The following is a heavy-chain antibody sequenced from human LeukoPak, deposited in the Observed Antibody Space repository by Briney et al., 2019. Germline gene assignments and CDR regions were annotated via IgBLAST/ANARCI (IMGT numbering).Heavy chain of an antibody. Sequence: GSSVKVSCKASGGTFSSYAISWVRQAPGQGLEWMGRIIPIFGTANYAQKFQGRVTITTDASTSTAYMELSSLRSEDTAVYYCARSPMGDYDSSGYYWGQGTLVTVSS. CDR3: ARSPMGDYDSSGYY. D-gene: IGHD3-22*01. J-gene: IGHJ4*02. V-gene: IGHV1-69*05. CDR2: IIPIFGTA. CDR1: GGTFSSYA.